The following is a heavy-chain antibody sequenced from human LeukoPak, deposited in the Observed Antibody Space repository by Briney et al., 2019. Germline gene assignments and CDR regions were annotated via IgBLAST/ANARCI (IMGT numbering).Heavy chain of an antibody. J-gene: IGHJ4*02. CDR2: IKQDGSEK. V-gene: IGHV3-7*01. D-gene: IGHD3-3*01. Sequence: PGGSLGLSCAASGFTFSSYWMSWVRQAPGKGLEWVANIKQDGSEKYYVDSVKGRFTISRDNAKNSLYLQMNSLRAEDTAVYYCARPPIRDFWSGPHFDYWGQGTLVTVSS. CDR3: ARPPIRDFWSGPHFDY. CDR1: GFTFSSYW.